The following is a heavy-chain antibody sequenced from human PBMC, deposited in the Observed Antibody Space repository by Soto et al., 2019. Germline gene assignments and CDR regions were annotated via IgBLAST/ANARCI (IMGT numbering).Heavy chain of an antibody. D-gene: IGHD6-13*01. V-gene: IGHV3-33*01. CDR1: GFTFSSYG. J-gene: IGHJ4*02. CDR3: ARDRVYGSSWPDY. Sequence: QVQLVESGRGVVQPGRSLRLSCAASGFTFSSYGMHWVRQAPGKGLEWVAVIWYDGSNKYYADSVKGRFTISRDNSKNTLFLQMNSLRAEDTAVYYCARDRVYGSSWPDYWGQGTLVTVSS. CDR2: IWYDGSNK.